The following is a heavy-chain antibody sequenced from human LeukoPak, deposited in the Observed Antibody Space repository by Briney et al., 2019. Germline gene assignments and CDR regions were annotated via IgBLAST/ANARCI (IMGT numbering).Heavy chain of an antibody. Sequence: GGSLRLACAASGFTFSSYSMNWVRQAPGKGLEWVSSISSSSSYIYYADSVKGRSTISRDNAKNSLYLQMNSLRAEDTAVYYCARVVSSSGFSVSVTDYWGQGTLVTVSS. CDR1: GFTFSSYS. V-gene: IGHV3-21*01. CDR2: ISSSSSYI. CDR3: ARVVSSSGFSVSVTDY. D-gene: IGHD6-19*01. J-gene: IGHJ4*02.